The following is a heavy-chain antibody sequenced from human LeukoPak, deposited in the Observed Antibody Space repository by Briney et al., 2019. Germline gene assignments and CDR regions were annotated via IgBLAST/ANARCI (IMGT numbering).Heavy chain of an antibody. D-gene: IGHD2-21*02. CDR1: GFTFSSYW. V-gene: IGHV3-74*01. CDR2: INSDGGAT. CDR3: ASNPQYCGGGCFFY. Sequence: PGGSLRLSCAASGFTFSSYWVHWVRQAPGKGLVWVSRINSDGGATNYADSVKGRFTISRDNSQNTLFLQMNSLRAEDTAVYYCASNPQYCGGGCFFYWGQGTLVTVSS. J-gene: IGHJ4*02.